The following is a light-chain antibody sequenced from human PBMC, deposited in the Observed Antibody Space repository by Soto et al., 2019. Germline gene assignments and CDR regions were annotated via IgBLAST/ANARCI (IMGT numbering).Light chain of an antibody. J-gene: IGKJ4*01. CDR3: QQYNNWPPLT. V-gene: IGKV3-15*01. CDR2: GAS. CDR1: QSLSSS. Sequence: EIVLTQSPATLSLFPGERATLSCRASQSLSSSLAWYQQKPGQAPRLLIYGASTRATGIPARFSGSGSGTEFTLTISSLQSEDFAVYYCQQYNNWPPLTFGGGTKVDIK.